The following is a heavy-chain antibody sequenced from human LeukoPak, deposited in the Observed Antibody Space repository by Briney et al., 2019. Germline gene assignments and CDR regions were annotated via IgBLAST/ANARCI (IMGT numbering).Heavy chain of an antibody. D-gene: IGHD5-18*01. CDR3: AKDISYTAMVKGYFDY. Sequence: GGSLRLSCAASGFTFSSYSMNWVRQAPGKGLEWVSSISSSSSYIYYADSVKGRFTISRDNAKDSLYLQMNSLRAEDTALYYCAKDISYTAMVKGYFDYWGQGTLVTVSS. CDR1: GFTFSSYS. V-gene: IGHV3-21*04. CDR2: ISSSSSYI. J-gene: IGHJ4*02.